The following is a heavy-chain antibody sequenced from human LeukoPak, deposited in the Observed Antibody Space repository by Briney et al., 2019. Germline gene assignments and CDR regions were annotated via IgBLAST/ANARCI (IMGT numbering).Heavy chain of an antibody. D-gene: IGHD6-13*01. CDR2: ISSSSSYT. J-gene: IGHJ4*02. CDR1: GFTFSSYS. V-gene: IGHV3-21*01. Sequence: GGSLRLSCAASGFTFSSYSMNWVRQAPGKGLEWVSSISSSSSYTYYADSVKGRFTISRDNAKNSLYLQMNSLRAEDTAVYYCARDHWYSSNVRGGFDYWGQGTLVTVSS. CDR3: ARDHWYSSNVRGGFDY.